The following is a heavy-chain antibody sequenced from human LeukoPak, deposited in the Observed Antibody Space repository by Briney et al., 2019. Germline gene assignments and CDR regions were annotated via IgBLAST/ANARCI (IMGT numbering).Heavy chain of an antibody. Sequence: GGSLRLSCAASGFTFSSYAMHWVRQAPGKGLEWVAVISYDGSNKYYADSVKGRFTISRDNSKNTLFLQMNNLRAEGTAVYYCARGGGLDVWGQGATVTVSS. D-gene: IGHD3-16*01. CDR2: ISYDGSNK. CDR3: ARGGGLDV. V-gene: IGHV3-30-3*01. CDR1: GFTFSSYA. J-gene: IGHJ6*02.